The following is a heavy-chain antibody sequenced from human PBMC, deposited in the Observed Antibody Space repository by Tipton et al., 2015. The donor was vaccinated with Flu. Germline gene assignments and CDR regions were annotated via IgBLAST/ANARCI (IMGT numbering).Heavy chain of an antibody. J-gene: IGHJ5*02. V-gene: IGHV3-11*01. Sequence: SLRLSCAASGFTFSDYYMNWIRQAPGKGLEWVSYMNTNGTSKYYTDSVRGRFTISRDNAKNSLYLQMTSLRVEDTAVYYCARGKRRFFDPWGQGTLVTVSS. CDR2: MNTNGTSK. CDR3: ARGKRRFFDP. CDR1: GFTFSDYY. D-gene: IGHD4-17*01.